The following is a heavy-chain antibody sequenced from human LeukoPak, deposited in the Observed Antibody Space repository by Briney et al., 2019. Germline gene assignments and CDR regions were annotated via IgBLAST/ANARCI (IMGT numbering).Heavy chain of an antibody. V-gene: IGHV3-21*01. CDR1: GFTFSSYS. CDR2: ISSSSSYI. CDR3: ARELAEWVRGIAGGKIDY. D-gene: IGHD6-13*01. Sequence: GGSLRLSCAASGFTFSSYSMNWVRQAPEKGLEWVSSISSSSSYIYYADSVKGRFTISRDNAKNSLYLQMNSLRAEDTAVYYCARELAEWVRGIAGGKIDYWGQGTLVTVSS. J-gene: IGHJ4*02.